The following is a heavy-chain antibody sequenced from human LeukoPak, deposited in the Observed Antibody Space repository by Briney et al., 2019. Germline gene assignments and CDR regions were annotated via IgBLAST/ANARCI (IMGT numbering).Heavy chain of an antibody. CDR2: ISSSSGYI. CDR3: ATDDYGGNSGLGY. Sequence: GGSLRLSCAASGFTFSSYSMNWVRQPPGKGLGWDSSISSSSGYIYYADSVKGRFIISRDNAKNSLYLQMNSLRAEDTAVYYCATDDYGGNSGLGYWGQGTLVTVSS. V-gene: IGHV3-21*01. CDR1: GFTFSSYS. D-gene: IGHD4-23*01. J-gene: IGHJ4*02.